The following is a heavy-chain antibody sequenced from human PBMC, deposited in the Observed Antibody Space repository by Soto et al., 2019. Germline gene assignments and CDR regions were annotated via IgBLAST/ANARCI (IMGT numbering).Heavy chain of an antibody. CDR3: ARPLWRDDYNWGYFDL. CDR2: ISYDGSNK. V-gene: IGHV3-30-3*01. Sequence: QVQLVESGGGVVQPGRSLRLSCAASGFTFSSYTMHSVRQAPGKGLEWVAVISYDGSNKYYADSVKGRFTISRDNSKNTLYLHMHSLRLEDTAVYYCARPLWRDDYNWGYFDLWGRGTLVTVSS. J-gene: IGHJ2*01. CDR1: GFTFSSYT. D-gene: IGHD4-4*01.